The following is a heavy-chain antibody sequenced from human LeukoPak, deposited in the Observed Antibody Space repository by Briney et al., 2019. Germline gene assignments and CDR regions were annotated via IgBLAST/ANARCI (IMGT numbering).Heavy chain of an antibody. CDR1: GYTFTSYG. CDR2: ISAYNGNT. D-gene: IGHD3-3*01. J-gene: IGHJ3*02. V-gene: IGHV1-18*01. CDR3: ASHDYDFWSGYLDAFDI. Sequence: ASVKVSCKASGYTFTSYGISWVRQAPGQGPEWMGWISAYNGNTNYAQKLQGRVTMTTDTSTSTAYMELRSLRSDDTAVYYCASHDYDFWSGYLDAFDIWGQGTMVTVSS.